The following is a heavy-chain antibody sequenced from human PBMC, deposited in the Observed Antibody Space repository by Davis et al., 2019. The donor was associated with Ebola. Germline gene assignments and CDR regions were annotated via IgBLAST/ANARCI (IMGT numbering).Heavy chain of an antibody. V-gene: IGHV3-23*01. D-gene: IGHD5-18*01. CDR1: GFTFSSYA. Sequence: PGGSLRLSCAASGFTFSSYAMSWVRQAPGKGLEWVSAISGSGGSTYYADSMKGRFTISRDNSKNTLYLQMDSLRAEDTAVYYCAKAPPHSIQPMSFDYWGQGTLVTVSS. J-gene: IGHJ4*02. CDR2: ISGSGGST. CDR3: AKAPPHSIQPMSFDY.